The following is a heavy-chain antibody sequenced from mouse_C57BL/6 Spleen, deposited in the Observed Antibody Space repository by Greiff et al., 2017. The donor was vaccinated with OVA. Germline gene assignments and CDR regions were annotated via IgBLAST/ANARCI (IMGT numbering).Heavy chain of an antibody. Sequence: DVHLVESGGDLVKPGGSLKLSCAASGFTFSSYGMSWVRQTPDKRLEWVATISSGGSYTYYPDSVKGRFTISRDNAKNTLYLQMSSLKSEDTAMYYCARHGGLTRDYFDYWGQGTTLTVSS. CDR1: GFTFSSYG. J-gene: IGHJ2*01. CDR3: ARHGGLTRDYFDY. D-gene: IGHD1-1*02. CDR2: ISSGGSYT. V-gene: IGHV5-6*01.